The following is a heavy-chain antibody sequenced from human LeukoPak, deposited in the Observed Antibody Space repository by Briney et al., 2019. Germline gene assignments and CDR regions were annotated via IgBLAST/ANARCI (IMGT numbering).Heavy chain of an antibody. V-gene: IGHV4-4*07. CDR2: IYTSGST. J-gene: IGHJ5*02. D-gene: IGHD2-2*01. CDR1: GGSISSYY. Sequence: KPSETLSLTCTVSGGSISSYYWSWIRQPAGKGLEWIGRIYTSGSTNYNPSLKSRVTMSVDTSKNQFSLKLSSVTAADTAVYYCARGYCSSTSCYPSWFDPWGQGTLVTVSS. CDR3: ARGYCSSTSCYPSWFDP.